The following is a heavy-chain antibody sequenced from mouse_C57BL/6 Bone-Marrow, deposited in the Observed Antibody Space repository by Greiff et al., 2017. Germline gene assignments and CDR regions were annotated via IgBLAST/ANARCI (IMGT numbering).Heavy chain of an antibody. Sequence: QVQLQQSGAELARPGASVKLSCTASGYTFTSYGISWVKQRTGQGLEWIGEIYPRSGNTYYNEKFKGKSTLTVDKSPSTAYMQLSSLTSEDSAVYYCAYRLAYWGQGTLVTVSA. CDR1: GYTFTSYG. J-gene: IGHJ3*01. CDR2: IYPRSGNT. V-gene: IGHV1-81*01. CDR3: AYRLAY.